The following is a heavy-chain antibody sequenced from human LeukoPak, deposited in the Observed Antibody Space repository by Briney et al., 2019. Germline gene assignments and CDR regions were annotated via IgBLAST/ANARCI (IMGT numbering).Heavy chain of an antibody. Sequence: GGSLRLSCAASGFTFSVYAMHWVRQAPGKGLEWVAIISYDGSNKYYADSVKGRFTISRDNSKNTVYLQMNSLRAEDTAVYYCAREGSHDTFDIWGQGTMVTVSS. J-gene: IGHJ3*02. V-gene: IGHV3-30*04. CDR3: AREGSHDTFDI. CDR1: GFTFSVYA. D-gene: IGHD3-10*01. CDR2: ISYDGSNK.